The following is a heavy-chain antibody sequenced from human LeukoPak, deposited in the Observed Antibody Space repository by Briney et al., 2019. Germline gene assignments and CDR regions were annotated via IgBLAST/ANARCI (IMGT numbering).Heavy chain of an antibody. J-gene: IGHJ4*02. D-gene: IGHD5-24*01. CDR3: AREDGYNWYYFDY. CDR1: SGSISSGSYY. V-gene: IGHV4-61*02. CDR2: IYTSEST. Sequence: SETLSLTCTVSSGSISSGSYYWSWIRQPAGKGLEWIGRIYTSESTIYNPSLKSRVTISLDTSKNQFSLKLSSVTAADTAVYYCAREDGYNWYYFDYWGQGTLVTVSS.